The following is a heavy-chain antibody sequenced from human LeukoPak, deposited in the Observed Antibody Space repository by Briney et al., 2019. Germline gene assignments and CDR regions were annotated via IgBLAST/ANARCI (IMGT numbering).Heavy chain of an antibody. D-gene: IGHD1-14*01. CDR2: IHHRGNT. J-gene: IGHJ3*02. CDR3: ARAGRRTRTHVDAFDI. Sequence: SETLCLICTVSGDSIRSINWGSWVRQPPGRGLEWIGEIHHRGNTYYNSSLKTRITMSADTSKNQFYLKLSSVIAADTAGYYCARAGRRTRTHVDAFDIWGQGTMVTVSS. CDR1: GDSIRSINW. V-gene: IGHV4-55*01.